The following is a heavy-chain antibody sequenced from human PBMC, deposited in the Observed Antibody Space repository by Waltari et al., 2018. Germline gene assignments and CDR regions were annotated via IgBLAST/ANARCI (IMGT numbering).Heavy chain of an antibody. D-gene: IGHD4-17*01. CDR2: MQYRGST. Sequence: QLQLQESGPGLVKPSETLSLTCTVSGGSLSTNYNLGWIRQPPGKGLEWMGNMQYRGSTFYNPSLKSRVTISLDTSKNQFSLRLSSVGAADTAVYFCGRIAFGDDGGYFQHWGQGTLVTVSS. J-gene: IGHJ1*01. CDR3: GRIAFGDDGGYFQH. V-gene: IGHV4-39*01. CDR1: GGSLSTNYN.